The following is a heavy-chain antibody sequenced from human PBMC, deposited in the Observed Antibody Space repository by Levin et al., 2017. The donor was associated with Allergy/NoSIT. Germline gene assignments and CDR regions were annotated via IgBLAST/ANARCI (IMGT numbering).Heavy chain of an antibody. CDR1: GFTFSSYS. D-gene: IGHD3-22*01. J-gene: IGHJ3*02. Sequence: GGSLRLSCAASGFTFSSYSMNWVRQAPGKGLEWVSSISSSSSYIYYADSVKGRFTISRDNAKNSLYLQMNSLRAEDTAVYYCASFRSLGYYDSSGYSFRDAFDIWGQGTMVTVSS. CDR2: ISSSSSYI. CDR3: ASFRSLGYYDSSGYSFRDAFDI. V-gene: IGHV3-21*01.